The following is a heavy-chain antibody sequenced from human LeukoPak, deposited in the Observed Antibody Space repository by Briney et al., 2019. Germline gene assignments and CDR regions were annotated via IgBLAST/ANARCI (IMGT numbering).Heavy chain of an antibody. D-gene: IGHD2-15*01. Sequence: GSLRLSCAASGFTFINYWMHWVHQAPGEGLVWVSHINNDGSTTTYADSVKGRFTISRDSAKNTLYLHVNSLRAEDTAVYYCARGGFCSGADCRGSFDYWGQGSLVTVSS. V-gene: IGHV3-74*01. CDR2: INNDGSTT. CDR1: GFTFINYW. CDR3: ARGGFCSGADCRGSFDY. J-gene: IGHJ4*02.